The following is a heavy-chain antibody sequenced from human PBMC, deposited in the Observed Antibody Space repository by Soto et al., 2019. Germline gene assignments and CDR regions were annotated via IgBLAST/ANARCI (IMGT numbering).Heavy chain of an antibody. D-gene: IGHD2-15*01. J-gene: IGHJ6*02. CDR1: GLNFNSYT. CDR3: ARDCSGGSCYPGMDV. V-gene: IGHV3-21*01. CDR2: ISSSGYI. Sequence: GGSLRLSCAAGGLNFNSYTINWVRQAPGKRLEWLSSISSSGYIFSTDSVRGRFTISRDNAKNSVYLQINSLRAEGTAVYFCARDCSGGSCYPGMDVWGQGTTVTVSS.